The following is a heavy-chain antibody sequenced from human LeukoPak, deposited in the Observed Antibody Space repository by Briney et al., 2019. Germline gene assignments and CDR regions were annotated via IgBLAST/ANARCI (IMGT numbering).Heavy chain of an antibody. D-gene: IGHD5-24*01. Sequence: GASVKVSCKASGYTFTRYYMHWVRQAPGQGLEWMGWINPNSGATNYAQKFQGRGTMTRDTSISTAYMELSRLRSDDTAVYYCARLEMATISAPLSNDYWGQGTLITVSS. V-gene: IGHV1-2*02. CDR2: INPNSGAT. J-gene: IGHJ4*02. CDR1: GYTFTRYY. CDR3: ARLEMATISAPLSNDY.